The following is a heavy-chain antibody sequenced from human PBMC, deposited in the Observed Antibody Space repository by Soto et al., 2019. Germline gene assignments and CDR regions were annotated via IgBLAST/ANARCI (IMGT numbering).Heavy chain of an antibody. D-gene: IGHD6-13*01. CDR2: INHRRSA. CDR1: GASVSSTYW. CDR3: ARYNAASGTYYFDF. V-gene: IGHV4-4*02. J-gene: IGHJ4*02. Sequence: NPSETLSLTCAVSGASVSSTYWWSWVRQPPGKGPEWIGEINHRRSANYNPSLKSRVTISVDISKSQFSLRLTSVTAADTAVYYCARYNAASGTYYFDFWGQGALVTVSS.